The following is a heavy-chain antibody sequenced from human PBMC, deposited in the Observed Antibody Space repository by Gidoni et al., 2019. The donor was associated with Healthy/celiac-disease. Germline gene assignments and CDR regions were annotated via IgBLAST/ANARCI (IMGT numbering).Heavy chain of an antibody. V-gene: IGHV3-33*01. CDR2: IWYDGSNK. J-gene: IGHJ4*02. CDR3: ARDFLRYYGSGSCFDY. D-gene: IGHD3-10*01. Sequence: QVQLVESGGGVVQPGMSMRRSCAASGFTFSSYGMHWVRQAPGKGLEWVVVIWYDGSNKYYADSVKGRFTISSDNSKNTLYLQMNSLRAEDTAVYYCARDFLRYYGSGSCFDYWGQGTLVTVSS. CDR1: GFTFSSYG.